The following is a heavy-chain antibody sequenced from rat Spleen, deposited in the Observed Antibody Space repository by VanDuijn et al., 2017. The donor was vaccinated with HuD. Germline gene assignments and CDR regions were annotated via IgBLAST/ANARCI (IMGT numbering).Heavy chain of an antibody. CDR1: GFTFSDYG. CDR2: ISPSGVT. J-gene: IGHJ2*01. Sequence: EVQLVESDGGLVQPGRSLKLSCAASGFTFSDYGMAWVRQAPTKGLEWVASISPSGVTYYRDSVKGRFTVSRENAKSTLYFLIDSLRSEDTATYYCARRHFGYTDYFDYWGQGVMVTVSS. CDR3: ARRHFGYTDYFDY. V-gene: IGHV5S13*01. D-gene: IGHD1-4*01.